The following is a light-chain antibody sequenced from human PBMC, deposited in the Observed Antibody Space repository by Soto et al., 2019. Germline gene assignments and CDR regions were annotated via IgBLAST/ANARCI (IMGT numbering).Light chain of an antibody. J-gene: IGKJ1*01. CDR3: QQYNNWPPWT. CDR2: GAS. V-gene: IGKV3-15*01. CDR1: QSVTNS. Sequence: EIVLTQSPGTLSLSPGERATLSCRASQSVTNSLAWYQQKPGQAPRLLIYGASTRATGIPARFSGSGSGTEFTLTISSLQSEDFAVYYCQQYNNWPPWTFGQGTKVDTK.